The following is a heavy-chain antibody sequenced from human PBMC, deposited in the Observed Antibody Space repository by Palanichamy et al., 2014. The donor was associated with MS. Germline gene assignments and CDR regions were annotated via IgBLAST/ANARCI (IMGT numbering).Heavy chain of an antibody. CDR2: ISGSGAIT. Sequence: VQMLEVWGRPWYSLGGPVRLSCAASGFPFSSYAMTWVRQAPGKALEWVSAISGSGAITYYADPVKGRLTISRDNSKNTVYIQMHSLKAEDTAVYYCARGGSSGYGLLDYWGQGTLVTVSS. J-gene: IGHJ4*02. D-gene: IGHD5-12*01. CDR1: GFPFSSYA. CDR3: ARGGSSGYGLLDY. V-gene: IGHV3-23*01.